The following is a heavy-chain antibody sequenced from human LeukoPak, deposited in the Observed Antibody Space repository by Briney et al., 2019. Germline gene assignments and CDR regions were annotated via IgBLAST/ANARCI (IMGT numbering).Heavy chain of an antibody. CDR3: AREVVVVPAAIISAFDI. Sequence: SETLSLTCTVSGGSISSYYWSWIRQPAGKGLEWIGRIYTSGSTNYNPSLKSRVTMSVDTSKNQFSLKLSSVTAADTAVYYFAREVVVVPAAIISAFDIWGQGTMVTVSS. J-gene: IGHJ3*02. D-gene: IGHD2-2*01. V-gene: IGHV4-4*07. CDR2: IYTSGST. CDR1: GGSISSYY.